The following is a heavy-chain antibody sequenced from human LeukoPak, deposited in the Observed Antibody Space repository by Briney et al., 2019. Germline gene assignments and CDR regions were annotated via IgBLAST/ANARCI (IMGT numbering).Heavy chain of an antibody. CDR2: IIPIFGTA. V-gene: IGHV1-69*06. Sequence: GASVKVSCKASGGTFSSYAISWVRQAPGQGLEWMGGIIPIFGTANYAQKFQGRVTITADKSTSTAYMALNNLRSEDTAVYYCARGHAPYYSDTSAYYDYFDFWGQGTLVTVSS. J-gene: IGHJ4*02. CDR1: GGTFSSYA. D-gene: IGHD3-22*01. CDR3: ARGHAPYYSDTSAYYDYFDF.